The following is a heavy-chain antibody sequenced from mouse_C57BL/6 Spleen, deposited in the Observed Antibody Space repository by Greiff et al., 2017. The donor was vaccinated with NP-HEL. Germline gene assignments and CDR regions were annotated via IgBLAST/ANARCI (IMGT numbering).Heavy chain of an antibody. CDR2: IYPRDGST. CDR1: GYTFTSYD. J-gene: IGHJ4*01. Sequence: VQLQQSGPELVKPGASVKLSCKASGYTFTSYDINWVKLRPGQGLEWIGWIYPRDGSTKYNEKFKGKATLTVDTSSSTAYMELHSLTSEDSAVYFWARSGYGSSHYAMDYWGQGTSVTVSS. V-gene: IGHV1-85*01. D-gene: IGHD1-1*01. CDR3: ARSGYGSSHYAMDY.